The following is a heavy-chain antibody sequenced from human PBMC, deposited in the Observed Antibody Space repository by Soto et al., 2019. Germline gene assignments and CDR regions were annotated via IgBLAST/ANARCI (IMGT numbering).Heavy chain of an antibody. CDR2: ISGSGGRT. J-gene: IGHJ4*02. CDR1: RFTFSTYA. V-gene: IGHV3-23*01. Sequence: EVQLLESGGGLVQPGGSLRLSCAVSRFTFSTYAMGWVRQAPGQELEWVSNISGSGGRTYYADSVKGRFTISRDNSKNPVYLQRNSLRAEDTAVYYCAKIAEAVAGTVYGYWGQGTLVTFSS. CDR3: AKIAEAVAGTVYGY. D-gene: IGHD6-19*01.